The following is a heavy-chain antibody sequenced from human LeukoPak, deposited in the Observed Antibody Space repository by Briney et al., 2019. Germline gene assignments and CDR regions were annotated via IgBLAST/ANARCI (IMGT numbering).Heavy chain of an antibody. CDR2: IFPSDPDT. CDR1: GYSFTSNW. CDR3: ARLSGRGLDY. D-gene: IGHD3-10*01. Sequence: GESLKISCKGYGYSFTSNWIVWVRQMPGKGLEWMGTIFPSDPDTRYSPSFQGRVIISDDKSIDTAYLQWSSLKASDTAVYYCARLSGRGLDYWGQGTLVTVSS. J-gene: IGHJ4*02. V-gene: IGHV5-51*01.